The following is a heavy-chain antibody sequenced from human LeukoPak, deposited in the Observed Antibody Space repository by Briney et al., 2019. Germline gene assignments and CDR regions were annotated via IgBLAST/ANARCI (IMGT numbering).Heavy chain of an antibody. V-gene: IGHV3-23*01. CDR2: ISGSGDNT. CDR3: ATQGRGAFDI. CDR1: GFTFSSYD. J-gene: IGHJ3*02. Sequence: GGSLRLSCAASGFTFSSYDMSWVRQAPGKGLEWVSAISGSGDNTYYADSVKGRFNISRDSSKNTLYLQMSSLRVEDTAVYYCATQGRGAFDIWGQGTLVTVSS.